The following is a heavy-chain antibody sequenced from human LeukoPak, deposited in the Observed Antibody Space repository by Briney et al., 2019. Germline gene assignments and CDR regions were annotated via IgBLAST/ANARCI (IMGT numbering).Heavy chain of an antibody. CDR3: ARVGYYDSSGAFDY. Sequence: SETLSLTGTVSGGSISSGDYYWSWIRQPPGKGLEWIGYIYYSGSTYYNPSLKSRVTISVDTSKNQFSLKLSSATAADTAVYYCARVGYYDSSGAFDYWGQGTLVTVSS. CDR1: GGSISSGDYY. V-gene: IGHV4-30-4*01. CDR2: IYYSGST. J-gene: IGHJ4*02. D-gene: IGHD3-22*01.